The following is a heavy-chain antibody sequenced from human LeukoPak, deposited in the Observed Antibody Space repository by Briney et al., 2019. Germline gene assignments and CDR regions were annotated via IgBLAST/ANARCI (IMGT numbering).Heavy chain of an antibody. CDR3: VMYSSSWDAFDI. Sequence: GGSLRLSCSPSGFTFSSYAMHWVRQAPGQRLDSLSAISSNGGSTYYADSVKGRFTISRDNSKNTLYLQMSSLRAEDTAVYYCVMYSSSWDAFDIWGQGTMVTVSS. CDR2: ISSNGGST. V-gene: IGHV3-64D*06. D-gene: IGHD6-13*01. J-gene: IGHJ3*02. CDR1: GFTFSSYA.